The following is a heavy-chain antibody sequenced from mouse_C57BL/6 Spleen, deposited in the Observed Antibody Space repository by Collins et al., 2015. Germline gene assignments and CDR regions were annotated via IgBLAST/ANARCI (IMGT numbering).Heavy chain of an antibody. J-gene: IGHJ4*01. CDR3: ARKYYAMDY. CDR2: ILPGSGNT. V-gene: IGHV1-9*01. CDR1: GYTFTGYW. Sequence: QVQLQQSGTELMKPGASVKLSCKATGYTFTGYWIEWVKERPGHGLEWIGEILPGSGNTNYNEKFKDKATFTADTSSNTAYIQLSSLTTEDSAIYYCARKYYAMDYWGQGTSVTVSS.